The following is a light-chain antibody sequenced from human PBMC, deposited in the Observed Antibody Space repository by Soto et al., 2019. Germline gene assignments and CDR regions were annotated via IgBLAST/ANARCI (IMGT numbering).Light chain of an antibody. CDR1: QSVGSDY. J-gene: IGKJ2*01. CDR3: QHYGSSAYT. V-gene: IGKV3-20*01. CDR2: GAS. Sequence: DIEMTQSPSTLSSSPGERATITCRARQSVGSDYLAWYQQKPGQAPRLLIYGASSRDTGIPDRFSGSGSGTDFTLTISRLEPEDFAVYYCQHYGSSAYTFGQGTTLEIK.